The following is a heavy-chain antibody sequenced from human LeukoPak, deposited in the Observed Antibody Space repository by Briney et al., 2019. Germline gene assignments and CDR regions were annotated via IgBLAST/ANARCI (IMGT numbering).Heavy chain of an antibody. CDR1: GGSVSDYY. CDR3: ARVSRWGYSYGYEDY. Sequence: SETLSLTCTISGGSVSDYYWSWIRQSPGKGLEWIGYIYHTGSTSYSPSLKSRVTISADTSQNQFSLKLSSVTAADTAVYYCARVSRWGYSYGYEDYWGQGTLVTVSS. V-gene: IGHV4-59*02. CDR2: IYHTGST. D-gene: IGHD5-18*01. J-gene: IGHJ4*02.